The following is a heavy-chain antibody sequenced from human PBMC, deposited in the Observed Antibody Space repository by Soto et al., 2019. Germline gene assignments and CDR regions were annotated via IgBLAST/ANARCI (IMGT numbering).Heavy chain of an antibody. CDR3: SRTAGYVYQLLFNY. D-gene: IGHD2-2*01. CDR1: GGSINSGDYY. CDR2: IYYSAST. Sequence: SETLSLTCTVSGGSINSGDYYWSWIRQPPGKGLEYIGYIYYSASTYYNPSLKSRVTISVDTSKNQFSLQLNSVTAADTAVYYCSRTAGYVYQLLFNYWGQGTLVTVSS. J-gene: IGHJ4*02. V-gene: IGHV4-30-4*01.